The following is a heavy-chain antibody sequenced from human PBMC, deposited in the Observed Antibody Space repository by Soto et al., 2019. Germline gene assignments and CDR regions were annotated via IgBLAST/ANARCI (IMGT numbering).Heavy chain of an antibody. J-gene: IGHJ4*02. V-gene: IGHV4-61*08. CDR1: GVSISSGDYY. CDR3: ASHMVRGVPFVY. D-gene: IGHD3-10*01. Sequence: SETLSLTCTVSGVSISSGDYYWSWIRQTPGKGLEWIGYIYFSGSTNYNPSLKSRVTISVDTSKNQFSLKLSSVTAADTAVYYCASHMVRGVPFVYWGQGTLVTVSS. CDR2: IYFSGST.